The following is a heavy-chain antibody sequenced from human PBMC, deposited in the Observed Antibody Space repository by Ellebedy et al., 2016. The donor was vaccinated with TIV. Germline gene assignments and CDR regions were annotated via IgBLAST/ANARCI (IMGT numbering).Heavy chain of an antibody. V-gene: IGHV3-21*01. CDR1: GFTFSSYS. J-gene: IGHJ6*02. D-gene: IGHD1-26*01. Sequence: GESLKISCAASGFTFSSYSMNWVRQAPGKGLEWVSSISSSSYIYYADSVKGRFTISRDNAKNSLYLQMNSLRAEDTAVYYCARDFGELPYYYYGMDVWGQGTTVTVSS. CDR2: ISSSSYI. CDR3: ARDFGELPYYYYGMDV.